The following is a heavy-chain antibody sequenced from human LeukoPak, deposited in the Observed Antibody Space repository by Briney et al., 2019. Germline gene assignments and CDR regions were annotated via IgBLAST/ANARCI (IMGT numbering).Heavy chain of an antibody. J-gene: IGHJ2*01. Sequence: GASVKVSCKASEYTFTGYYMHWVRQAPGQGLEWMGWINPNSGGTNYAQKFQGRVTMTRDTSISTAYMELSRLRSDDTAVYYCARVSSGYPLRWYFDLWGRGTLVTVSS. CDR2: INPNSGGT. V-gene: IGHV1-2*02. D-gene: IGHD3-22*01. CDR1: EYTFTGYY. CDR3: ARVSSGYPLRWYFDL.